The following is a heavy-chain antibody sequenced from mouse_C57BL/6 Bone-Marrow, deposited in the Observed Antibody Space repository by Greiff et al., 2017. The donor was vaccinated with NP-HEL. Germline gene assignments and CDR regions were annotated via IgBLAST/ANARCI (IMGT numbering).Heavy chain of an antibody. V-gene: IGHV2-2*01. CDR3: ARKGSYGRGAHWYFDV. Sequence: VKLVESGPGLVQPSQSLSITCTVSGFSLTSYGVHWVRQSPGKGLEWLGVIWSGGSTDYNAAFISRLSISKDNSKSQVFFKMNSLQADDTAIYYCARKGSYGRGAHWYFDVWGTGTTVTVSS. D-gene: IGHD1-1*01. CDR1: GFSLTSYG. J-gene: IGHJ1*03. CDR2: IWSGGST.